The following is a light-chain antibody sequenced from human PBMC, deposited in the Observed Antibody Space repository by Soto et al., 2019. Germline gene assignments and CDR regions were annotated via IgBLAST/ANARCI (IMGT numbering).Light chain of an antibody. CDR3: QQYDTSPPVT. J-gene: IGKJ3*01. Sequence: EIVLTQSPGTLSLSPGERATLSCRASQSVNSNYLAWYQQKPGQAPRLLIYGASSRATGVPERFTGSGSGTDFTLIINRLEPEDFAVYYCQQYDTSPPVTFGPGSKVDIK. CDR1: QSVNSNY. V-gene: IGKV3-20*01. CDR2: GAS.